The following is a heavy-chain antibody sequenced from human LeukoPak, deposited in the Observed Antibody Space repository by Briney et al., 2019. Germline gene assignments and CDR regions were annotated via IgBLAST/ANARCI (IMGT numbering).Heavy chain of an antibody. V-gene: IGHV4-39*01. CDR2: IYYRGST. Sequence: PSETLSLTCTVSGGSISSSSYYWGWIRQPPGKGLEWIGSIYYRGSTYYNPSLKSRVTISVDTSKNQFSLKLSSVTAADTAVYYRARLRYYDSSAYYYAFDYWGQGTLVTVSS. D-gene: IGHD3-22*01. CDR3: ARLRYYDSSAYYYAFDY. CDR1: GGSISSSSYY. J-gene: IGHJ4*02.